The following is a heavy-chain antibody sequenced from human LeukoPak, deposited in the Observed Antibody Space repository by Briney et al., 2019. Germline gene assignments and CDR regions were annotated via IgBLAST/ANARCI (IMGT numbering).Heavy chain of an antibody. Sequence: GGSLRLSCAASGFTFSSYAMSWVRQAPGKGLEWVSAISGSGGSTYYADSVKGRFTISRDNSKNTLYLQMNSLRAEDTAVYYCAKFLISTGMTTSGYGMDVWGQGTTVTVSS. V-gene: IGHV3-23*01. J-gene: IGHJ6*02. CDR3: AKFLISTGMTTSGYGMDV. CDR1: GFTFSSYA. D-gene: IGHD2/OR15-2a*01. CDR2: ISGSGGST.